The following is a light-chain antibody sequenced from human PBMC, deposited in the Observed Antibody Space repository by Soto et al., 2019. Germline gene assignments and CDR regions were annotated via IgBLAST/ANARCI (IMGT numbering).Light chain of an antibody. CDR2: EAS. J-gene: IGKJ2*01. V-gene: IGKV3-11*01. Sequence: EIVLTQSPATLSLSPGERATLSCRASQTVSSSLAWYQQKPGQAPRLLIYEASNRATGIPARFSGSGSGAEFTLTISSLQPDDFATYYCQQYDSYSYTFGQGTKLEIK. CDR3: QQYDSYSYT. CDR1: QTVSSS.